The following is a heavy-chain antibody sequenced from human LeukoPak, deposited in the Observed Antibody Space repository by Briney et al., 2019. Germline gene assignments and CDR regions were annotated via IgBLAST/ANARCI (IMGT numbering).Heavy chain of an antibody. J-gene: IGHJ5*02. CDR1: GGSIDTYY. Sequence: PSETLSLTCTVSGGSIDTYYWNWIRQPPGKGLEWIGYVFHTGSTNYNPSLKSRVTISVDTSKNQFSLKLGSVTAADTAVYYCARGIKDTAMVRKRWFDPWGQGTLVTVSS. CDR3: ARGIKDTAMVRKRWFDP. V-gene: IGHV4-59*12. D-gene: IGHD5-18*01. CDR2: VFHTGST.